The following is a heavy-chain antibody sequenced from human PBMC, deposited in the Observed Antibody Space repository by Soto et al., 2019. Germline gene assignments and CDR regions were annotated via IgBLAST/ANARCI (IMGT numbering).Heavy chain of an antibody. CDR2: IDHSGYT. V-gene: IGHV4-34*01. CDR3: ARLVYDTRLNYMYFDF. D-gene: IGHD3-10*01. Sequence: SETPSLTCAVYGGSFSGYYWNWIRQPPGKGLEWIGEIDHSGYTNYNPSLKSRVTISVDTSKNQFSLKLTSVTAADTAIYFCARLVYDTRLNYMYFDFWGQGALVTVS. CDR1: GGSFSGYY. J-gene: IGHJ4*02.